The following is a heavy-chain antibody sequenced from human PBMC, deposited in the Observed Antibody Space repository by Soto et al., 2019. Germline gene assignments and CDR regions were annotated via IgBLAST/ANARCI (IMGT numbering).Heavy chain of an antibody. Sequence: PSETLSLTCTVSGGSISSGGYYWSWIRQHPGKGLEWIGYIYYSGSTYYNPSLKSRVTISVDTSKNQFSLKLSSVTAADTTVYYCARDVRSGWPYYYYYYMDVWGKGTTVTVSS. J-gene: IGHJ6*03. CDR1: GGSISSGGYY. CDR2: IYYSGST. D-gene: IGHD6-19*01. V-gene: IGHV4-31*03. CDR3: ARDVRSGWPYYYYYYMDV.